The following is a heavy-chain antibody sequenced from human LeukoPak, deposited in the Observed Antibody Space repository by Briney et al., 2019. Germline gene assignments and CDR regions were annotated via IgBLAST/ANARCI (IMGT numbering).Heavy chain of an antibody. CDR1: SYSISSGFY. V-gene: IGHV4-38-2*02. D-gene: IGHD3-9*01. Sequence: SETLSLTCTVSSYSISSGFYWGWIRQPPGKGLEWIGSIYHSGSTHYNSSLKSRVTISVDTSKNQFSLKLSSVTAADTAVYYCARGRPAFDWFRSHNWFDPWGQGTLVTVSS. J-gene: IGHJ5*02. CDR3: ARGRPAFDWFRSHNWFDP. CDR2: IYHSGST.